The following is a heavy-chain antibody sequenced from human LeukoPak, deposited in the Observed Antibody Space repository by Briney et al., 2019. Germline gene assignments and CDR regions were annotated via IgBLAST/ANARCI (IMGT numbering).Heavy chain of an antibody. CDR2: IYYSGST. Sequence: SETLSLTCTVSGGSISSYYWSWIRQPPGKGLEWIGYIYYSGSTYYNPSLKSRVTISVDTSTNQFSLKLSSVTATDTAVYYCARLHWDSGYYYYYMDVWGKGTTVTVSS. J-gene: IGHJ6*03. CDR3: ARLHWDSGYYYYYMDV. CDR1: GGSISSYY. V-gene: IGHV4-59*12. D-gene: IGHD3-10*01.